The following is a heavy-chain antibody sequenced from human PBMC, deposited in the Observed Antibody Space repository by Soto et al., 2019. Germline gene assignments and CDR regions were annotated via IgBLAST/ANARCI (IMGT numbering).Heavy chain of an antibody. D-gene: IGHD3-10*01. V-gene: IGHV3-74*01. CDR1: GFSFSNYW. CDR2: VDSDGTTT. Sequence: EVQLAESGGGLVQPGGSLRLSCAASGFSFSNYWIHWVRQDPGKGLVWVSRVDSDGTTTNYADSVKGRFTISRDNARNTVYLQMNSLRAEDTAIYYCARGAFRAYYFDYWGLGTLVTVSS. CDR3: ARGAFRAYYFDY. J-gene: IGHJ4*02.